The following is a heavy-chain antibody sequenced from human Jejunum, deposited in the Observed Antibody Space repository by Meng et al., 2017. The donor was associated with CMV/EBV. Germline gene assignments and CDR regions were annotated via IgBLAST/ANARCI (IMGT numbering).Heavy chain of an antibody. CDR3: AKEDYSNDFDY. J-gene: IGHJ4*02. CDR1: GFTFSNYA. D-gene: IGHD4-11*01. Sequence: CAASGFTFSNYALSWVRQAPGKGLEWVSTISGSGGSTYYADSVKGRFTISRDNSKNTLYLQINSLRAEDTAVYYCAKEDYSNDFDYWGQGTLVTVSS. CDR2: ISGSGGST. V-gene: IGHV3-23*01.